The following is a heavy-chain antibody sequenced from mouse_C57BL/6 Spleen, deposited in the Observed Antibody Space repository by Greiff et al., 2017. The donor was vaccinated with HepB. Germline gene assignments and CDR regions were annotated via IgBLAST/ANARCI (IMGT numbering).Heavy chain of an antibody. V-gene: IGHV1-82*01. CDR1: GYAFSSSW. Sequence: VQLQQSGPELVKPGASVKISCKASGYAFSSSWMNWVKQRPGKGLEWIGRIYPGDGDTNYNGKFKGKATLTADKSSSTAYMQLSSLTSEDSAVYFCARGIYYYGSSYEDYFDYWGQGTTLTVSS. D-gene: IGHD1-1*01. CDR3: ARGIYYYGSSYEDYFDY. CDR2: IYPGDGDT. J-gene: IGHJ2*01.